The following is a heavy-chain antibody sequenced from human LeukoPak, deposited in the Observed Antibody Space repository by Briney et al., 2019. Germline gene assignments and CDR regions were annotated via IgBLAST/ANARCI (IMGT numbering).Heavy chain of an antibody. CDR3: AMDSSGYYRGYLDY. CDR2: ISYSGNIGST. V-gene: IGHV4-59*11. CDR1: GGSISRHY. J-gene: IGHJ4*02. Sequence: SETLSLTCTVSGGSISRHYCIWIRQPPGKGLEWIGYISYSGNIGSTNYNPSLKSRVTISVDTSKNQFSLKLSSVTAADTAVYYCAMDSSGYYRGYLDYWGQGTLVTVSS. D-gene: IGHD3-22*01.